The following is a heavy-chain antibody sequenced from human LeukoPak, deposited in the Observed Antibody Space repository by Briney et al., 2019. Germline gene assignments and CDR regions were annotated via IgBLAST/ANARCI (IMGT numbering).Heavy chain of an antibody. CDR2: MNPSSGNT. V-gene: IGHV1-8*01. CDR1: GYTFTSYD. D-gene: IGHD5-18*01. Sequence: ASVKVSCKASGYTFTSYDINWVRQATGQGLEWMGWMNPSSGNTGNVQKFQGRVTMTRNTSINTAYIEVSSLRSEDTAVYYCARGLGRTAMVTRGGVRFDYWGQGILVTVSS. CDR3: ARGLGRTAMVTRGGVRFDY. J-gene: IGHJ4*02.